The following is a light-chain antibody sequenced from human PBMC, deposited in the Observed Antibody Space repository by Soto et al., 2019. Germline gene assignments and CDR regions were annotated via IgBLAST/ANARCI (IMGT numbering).Light chain of an antibody. Sequence: EIVMTQSPATLSVSPGERATLSCRASQTINSNFVWYQQKPGQPPMVLIDGASTRATGITARFSGSGSGTEFTLTISSLQSEDFAVYYCQHYSNWRWTFGQGTKVEIK. CDR1: QTINSN. V-gene: IGKV3-15*01. CDR3: QHYSNWRWT. J-gene: IGKJ1*01. CDR2: GAS.